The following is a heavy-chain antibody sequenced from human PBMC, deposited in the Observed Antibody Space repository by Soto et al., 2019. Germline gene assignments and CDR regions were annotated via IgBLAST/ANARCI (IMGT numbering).Heavy chain of an antibody. CDR3: ARDASGCTNGVCYKYYGMDV. D-gene: IGHD2-8*01. V-gene: IGHV4-34*01. J-gene: IGHJ6*02. CDR2: INHSGST. CDR1: GGSFSGYY. Sequence: LSLTCAVYGGSFSGYYWSWIRQPPGKGLEWIGEINHSGSTNYNPSLKSRVTISVDTSKNQFSLKLSSVTAADTAVYYCARDASGCTNGVCYKYYGMDVWGQGTTVTVSS.